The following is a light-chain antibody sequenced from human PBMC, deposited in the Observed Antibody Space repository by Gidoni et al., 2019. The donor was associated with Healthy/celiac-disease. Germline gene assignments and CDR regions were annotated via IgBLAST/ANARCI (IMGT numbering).Light chain of an antibody. CDR1: QNIRSN. Sequence: EIVMTQSPATLSVSPGERATLSCRASQNIRSNLAWYQQKPGQAPRLLIYGASTRATGIPARFSGSGSGTEFTLTISSLQSEDFAVYYCQQYNKWPPWTFGQGTKVEIK. V-gene: IGKV3-15*01. CDR2: GAS. J-gene: IGKJ1*01. CDR3: QQYNKWPPWT.